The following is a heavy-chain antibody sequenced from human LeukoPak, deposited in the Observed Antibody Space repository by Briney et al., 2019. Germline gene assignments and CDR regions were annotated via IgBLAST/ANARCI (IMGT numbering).Heavy chain of an antibody. CDR2: RLTFHGLG. CDR1: GGTFCSYA. J-gene: IGHJ6*02. V-gene: IGHV1-69*04. CDR3: AGVSLSTHLPINIAAAGTGPYYFYGMDV. Sequence: PSVTVSCTAAGGTFCSYAISWVGLAPAQGLEWMGRRLTFHGLGNYAQTSQGRVTITADKSTSTAYMELSSLRSEDTAVHYSAGVSLSTHLPINIAAAGTGPYYFYGMDVWGQGTTVTVSS. D-gene: IGHD6-13*01.